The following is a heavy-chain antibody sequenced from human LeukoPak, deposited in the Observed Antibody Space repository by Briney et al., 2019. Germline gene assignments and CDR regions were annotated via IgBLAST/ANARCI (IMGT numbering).Heavy chain of an antibody. CDR3: ARIVVVTGRAFDI. D-gene: IGHD2-21*02. Sequence: GGSLRLSCAASGFTFSSYSMNWVRQAPGKGLEWVSAISGSGGSTYYADSVKGRFTISRDNSKNTLYLQMNSLRAEDTAVYYCARIVVVTGRAFDIWGQGTMVTVSS. CDR2: ISGSGGST. V-gene: IGHV3-23*01. J-gene: IGHJ3*02. CDR1: GFTFSSYS.